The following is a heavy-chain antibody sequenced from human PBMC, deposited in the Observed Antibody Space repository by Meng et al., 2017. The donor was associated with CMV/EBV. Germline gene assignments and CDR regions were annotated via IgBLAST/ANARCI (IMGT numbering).Heavy chain of an antibody. Sequence: QVKLTHPGPGLVKPSATLYPTWTASGGSISSYYWSWIRQPAGKGLEWIGRIYTSGSTNYNPSLKSRVTMSVDTSKNQFSLKLSSVTAADTAVYYCARDSSGWYPHFDYWGQGTLVTVSS. J-gene: IGHJ4*02. CDR3: ARDSSGWYPHFDY. CDR2: IYTSGST. V-gene: IGHV4-4*07. D-gene: IGHD6-19*01. CDR1: GGSISSYY.